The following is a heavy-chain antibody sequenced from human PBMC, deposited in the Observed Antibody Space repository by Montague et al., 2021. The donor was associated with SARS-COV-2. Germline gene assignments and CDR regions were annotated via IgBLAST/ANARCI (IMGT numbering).Heavy chain of an antibody. J-gene: IGHJ6*02. CDR2: MYYSGST. Sequence: SETLSLTCTVSGGSISSSNYYWGWIRQPPGKGLEWIVNMYYSGSTYYNPSLKSRVTISIDTSKNKFSLKLSSVTAAAKAVYYCARDDIVLQGVTKGMDVWGQGTTVTVSS. V-gene: IGHV4-39*07. CDR1: GGSISSSNYY. CDR3: ARDDIVLQGVTKGMDV. D-gene: IGHD3-10*01.